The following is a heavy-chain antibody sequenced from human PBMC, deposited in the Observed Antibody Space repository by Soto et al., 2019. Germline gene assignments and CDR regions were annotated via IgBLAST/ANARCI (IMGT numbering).Heavy chain of an antibody. J-gene: IGHJ4*02. D-gene: IGHD3-22*01. CDR2: IIPIFGTA. V-gene: IGHV1-69*13. Sequence: SVKVSCKASGGTFSSYAISWVRQAPGQGLEWMGGIIPIFGTANYAQKFQGRVTITADESTSTAYMELSSLRSEDTAVYYCAAPPRRGYNYYDCCGKATLVTLSS. CDR3: AAPPRRGYNYYDC. CDR1: GGTFSSYA.